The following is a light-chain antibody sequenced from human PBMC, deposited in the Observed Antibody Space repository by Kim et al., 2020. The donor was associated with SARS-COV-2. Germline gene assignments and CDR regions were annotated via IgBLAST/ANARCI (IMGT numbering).Light chain of an antibody. CDR3: QSYDSSLSVV. Sequence: GQRFAISCTGSSSNIGAGYDVHWYQQLPGTAPNLLIYGNSNRPSGVPDRVSGSKSGPSASLAITGLQAEDEADYYCQSYDSSLSVVFGGGTRLTVL. CDR1: SSNIGAGYD. CDR2: GNS. V-gene: IGLV1-40*01. J-gene: IGLJ2*01.